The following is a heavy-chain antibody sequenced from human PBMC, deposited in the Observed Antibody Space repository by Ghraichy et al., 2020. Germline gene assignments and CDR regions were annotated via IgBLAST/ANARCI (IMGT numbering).Heavy chain of an antibody. CDR3: ARGSTVVRFYYYDGMDV. J-gene: IGHJ6*02. CDR2: ITSSSRRT. Sequence: GSLRLSCVGSGFTFISYSMNWVRQSPGKGLEWVSYITSSSRRTFYADSVKGRFTISRDNAQNSLSLQMNSLGYEGTAVYYCARGSTVVRFYYYDGMDVWGQGTTVTVSS. V-gene: IGHV3-48*02. D-gene: IGHD4-23*01. CDR1: GFTFISYS.